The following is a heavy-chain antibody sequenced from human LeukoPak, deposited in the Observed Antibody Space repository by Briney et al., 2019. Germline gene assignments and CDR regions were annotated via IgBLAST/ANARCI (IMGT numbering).Heavy chain of an antibody. CDR1: GLIFSSYA. V-gene: IGHV3-30*02. Sequence: GGSLRLSCAASGLIFSSYAMHWVPQAPGGGREWVAYIRHDESKTFYADSVKGRFTISRDNSKNTLYLQMHSLRAEDTALYHCAKPVIPSAYQGTYYMDVWGKGTTVTVSS. CDR2: IRHDESKT. D-gene: IGHD3-16*01. J-gene: IGHJ6*03. CDR3: AKPVIPSAYQGTYYMDV.